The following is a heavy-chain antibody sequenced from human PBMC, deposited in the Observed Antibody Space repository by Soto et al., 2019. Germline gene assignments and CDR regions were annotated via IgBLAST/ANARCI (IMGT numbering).Heavy chain of an antibody. Sequence: EVQLVESGGGLVQPGGSLRLSCAASGFTVSSNYMSWVRQAPGKGLEWVSVIYSGGSTYYADSVKGRFTISRDNSKNTLYLQMNSLRAEDTAVYYGARSISSGLDAFDIWGQGTMVTVSS. V-gene: IGHV3-66*01. J-gene: IGHJ3*02. CDR3: ARSISSGLDAFDI. D-gene: IGHD6-19*01. CDR2: IYSGGST. CDR1: GFTVSSNY.